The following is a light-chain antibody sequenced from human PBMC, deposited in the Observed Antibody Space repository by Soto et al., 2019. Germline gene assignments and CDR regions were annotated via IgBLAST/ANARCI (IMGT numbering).Light chain of an antibody. CDR1: RSVTQY. Sequence: EIVMTPSPATLSVSPGERATLSCRASRSVTQYLAWYQQTPGRTPRLLIYDTSNRATGVPARFSGSGSGTDFTLTITSLEAEDSGFDYCQQRYNWLTFGGGTKVDIK. J-gene: IGKJ4*01. V-gene: IGKV3-11*01. CDR2: DTS. CDR3: QQRYNWLT.